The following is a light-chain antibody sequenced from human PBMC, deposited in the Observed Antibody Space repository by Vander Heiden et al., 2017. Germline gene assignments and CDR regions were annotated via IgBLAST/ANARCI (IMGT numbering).Light chain of an antibody. J-gene: IGKJ3*01. Sequence: DVVMTQSPLSLPVTLRQPASISCRSSQSLVYSVGHTYLDWCQQRQGQSPRRLIYKVANRDAGGPDRFSGSGSGTEFTMKKSRVEAEDVGVDYCRQGTHRPLITFGPGTKVDIK. CDR2: KVA. V-gene: IGKV2-30*01. CDR1: QSLVYSVGHTY. CDR3: RQGTHRPLIT.